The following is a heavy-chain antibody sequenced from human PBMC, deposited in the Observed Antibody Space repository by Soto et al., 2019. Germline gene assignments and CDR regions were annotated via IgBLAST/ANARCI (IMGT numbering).Heavy chain of an antibody. CDR2: ISAYNGNT. D-gene: IGHD4-17*01. J-gene: IGHJ6*03. CDR3: ARRAPIPMTTVTAPYYYYYMDV. Sequence: GASVKVSCKASGYTFTSYGISWVRQAPGQGLEWMGWISAYNGNTNYAQKLQGRVTMTTDTSTSTAYMELRSLRSDDTAVYYCARRAPIPMTTVTAPYYYYYMDVWGKGTTVTV. CDR1: GYTFTSYG. V-gene: IGHV1-18*01.